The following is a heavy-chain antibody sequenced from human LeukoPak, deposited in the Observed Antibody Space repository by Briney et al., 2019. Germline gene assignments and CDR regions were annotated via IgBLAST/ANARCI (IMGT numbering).Heavy chain of an antibody. CDR2: ISYDGSNK. D-gene: IGHD3-3*01. CDR3: ARDQSVTIFGVVIHDY. Sequence: GGSLRLSCAASGFTFSSYAMHWVRQAPGKGLEGVAFISYDGSNKYYADSVKGRFTISRDNSKNTLYLQMNSLRAEDTAVYYCARDQSVTIFGVVIHDYWGQGTLVTVSS. CDR1: GFTFSSYA. J-gene: IGHJ4*02. V-gene: IGHV3-30-3*01.